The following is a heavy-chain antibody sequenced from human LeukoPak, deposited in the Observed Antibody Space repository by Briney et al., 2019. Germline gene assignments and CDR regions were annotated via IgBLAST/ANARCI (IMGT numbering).Heavy chain of an antibody. Sequence: SETLSLTCTVSGGSISSYYWSWIRQPPGKGLEWIGYIYYSGSTYYTPSLKSRVTISVDTSKNQFSLKLSSVTAADTAVYYCARWAFSSSSANWYFDLWGRGTLVTVSS. CDR3: ARWAFSSSSANWYFDL. CDR1: GGSISSYY. J-gene: IGHJ2*01. CDR2: IYYSGST. V-gene: IGHV4-59*12. D-gene: IGHD6-6*01.